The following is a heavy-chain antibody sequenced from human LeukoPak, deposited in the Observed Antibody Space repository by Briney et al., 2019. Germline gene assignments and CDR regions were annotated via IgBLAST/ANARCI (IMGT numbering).Heavy chain of an antibody. CDR3: ARVLLLWFGELLLSNAFDI. V-gene: IGHV3-21*01. CDR1: GFTVSSNY. Sequence: PGGSLRLSCAASGFTVSSNYMSWVRQAPGKGLEWVSSISSSSSYIYYADSVRGRFTISRDNAKNSLYLQMNSLRAEDTAVYYCARVLLLWFGELLLSNAFDIWGQGTMVTVSS. D-gene: IGHD3-10*01. J-gene: IGHJ3*02. CDR2: ISSSSSYI.